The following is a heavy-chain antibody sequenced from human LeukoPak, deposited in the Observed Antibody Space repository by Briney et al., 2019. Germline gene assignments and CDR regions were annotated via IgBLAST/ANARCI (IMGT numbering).Heavy chain of an antibody. D-gene: IGHD6-13*01. V-gene: IGHV3-43*02. CDR1: GFTLDDYA. CDR2: ISGDGGST. Sequence: GGSLRLSWAASGFTLDDYAMHSVRHVPGEGLEWVSLISGDGGSTYYADCVKGRFTISRDNSKNSMYLQMNSLRTEDTALYYCAKVSSSWSNDDAFDIWGQGTMVTVSS. J-gene: IGHJ3*02. CDR3: AKVSSSWSNDDAFDI.